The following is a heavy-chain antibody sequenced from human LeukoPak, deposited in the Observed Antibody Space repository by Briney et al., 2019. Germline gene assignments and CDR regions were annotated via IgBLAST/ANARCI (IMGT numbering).Heavy chain of an antibody. CDR2: IKQDGSEK. D-gene: IGHD3-22*01. CDR3: ARDHNYYDSSGYSDWFDP. CDR1: GFTFSSYW. V-gene: IGHV3-7*01. J-gene: IGHJ5*02. Sequence: GGSLRLSCAASGFTFSSYWMSWVRQAPGKGLEWVANIKQDGSEKYYVDSVKGRFTISRDNAKNSLYLQMNSLRAEDTAVYYCARDHNYYDSSGYSDWFDPWGQGTLVTVSS.